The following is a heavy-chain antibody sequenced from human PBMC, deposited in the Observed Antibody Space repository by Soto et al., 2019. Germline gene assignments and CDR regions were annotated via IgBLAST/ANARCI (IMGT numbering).Heavy chain of an antibody. J-gene: IGHJ6*02. CDR3: ARAHPNYGDYGMDV. CDR1: GGSISSYY. Sequence: QVQLQESGPGLVKPSETLSLTCTVSGGSISSYYWSWIRQPPGKGLEWIGYIYYSGSTNYNPSLKGRVTISVDTSKNQFSLKLSSVTAADTAVYYCARAHPNYGDYGMDVWGQGTTVTVSS. V-gene: IGHV4-59*08. CDR2: IYYSGST. D-gene: IGHD4-17*01.